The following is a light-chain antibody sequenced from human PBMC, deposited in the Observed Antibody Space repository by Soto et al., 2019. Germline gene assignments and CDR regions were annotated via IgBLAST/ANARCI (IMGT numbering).Light chain of an antibody. CDR1: SSNIGAGYD. V-gene: IGLV1-40*01. CDR2: GNS. J-gene: IGLJ2*01. CDR3: QSYDSSLGVV. Sequence: QSVLTQPPSVSGAPGQRVTISCTGSSSNIGAGYDVHWYQQLPGTAPKLLIYGNSNRPSGVPDRFSGSKSGTSASLAITGLQAEDEADYYCQSYDSSLGVVFGGGTMVTVL.